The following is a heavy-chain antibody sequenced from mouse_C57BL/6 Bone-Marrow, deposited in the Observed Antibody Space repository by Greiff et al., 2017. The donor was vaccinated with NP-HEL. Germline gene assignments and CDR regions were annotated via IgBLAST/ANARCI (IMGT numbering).Heavy chain of an antibody. CDR3: ASGRRLRLRSWFAY. V-gene: IGHV1-55*01. CDR1: GYTFTSYW. J-gene: IGHJ3*01. CDR2: IYPGSGST. D-gene: IGHD3-2*02. Sequence: QVQLQQPGAELVKPGASVKMSCKASGYTFTSYWITWVKQRPGQGLEWIGDIYPGSGSTNYNEKFKSKATLTVDTSSSTAYMQLSSLTSEDSAVYYCASGRRLRLRSWFAYWGQGTLVTVSA.